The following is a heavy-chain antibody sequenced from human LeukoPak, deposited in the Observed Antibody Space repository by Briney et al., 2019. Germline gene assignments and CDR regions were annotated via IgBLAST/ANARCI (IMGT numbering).Heavy chain of an antibody. J-gene: IGHJ4*02. Sequence: GGSLRLSCAASGFTFSSYGMHWVRQAPGKGLEWVAFIRYDGSNKYYADSVKGRFTISRDNPKNTLYLQMNSLRAEDTAVYYCAKGGDGYSSIDFDYWGQGTLVTVSS. V-gene: IGHV3-30*02. CDR2: IRYDGSNK. CDR1: GFTFSSYG. D-gene: IGHD5-24*01. CDR3: AKGGDGYSSIDFDY.